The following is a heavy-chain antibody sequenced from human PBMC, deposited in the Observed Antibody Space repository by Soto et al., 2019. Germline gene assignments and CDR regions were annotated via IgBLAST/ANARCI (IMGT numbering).Heavy chain of an antibody. CDR3: ASLTDGNPGRY. V-gene: IGHV4-4*08. D-gene: IGHD2-15*01. CDR2: VSSTGST. CDR1: GASITQYY. Sequence: SETLSLTCTVSGASITQYYWNWIRQSPGKGLEWIVSVSSTGSTVFNPSLTSRVTVSLDTSKNQFSLKVSSVTAADTAVYYCASLTDGNPGRYWGQGSLVTVSS. J-gene: IGHJ4*02.